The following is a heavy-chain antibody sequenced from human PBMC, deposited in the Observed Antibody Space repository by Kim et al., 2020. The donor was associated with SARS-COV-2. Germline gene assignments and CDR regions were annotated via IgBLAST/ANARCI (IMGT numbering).Heavy chain of an antibody. CDR3: ASFVPDDSSVYYYYGMDV. CDR1: GYTFTSYD. J-gene: IGHJ6*02. D-gene: IGHD3-22*01. Sequence: ASVKVSCKASGYTFTSYDINWVRQATGQGLEWMGWMNPNSDNTGYAQKFQGRVTMTRNTSISTAYMELSSLISEDTAVYYCASFVPDDSSVYYYYGMDVWGQGTTVTVSS. V-gene: IGHV1-8*01. CDR2: MNPNSDNT.